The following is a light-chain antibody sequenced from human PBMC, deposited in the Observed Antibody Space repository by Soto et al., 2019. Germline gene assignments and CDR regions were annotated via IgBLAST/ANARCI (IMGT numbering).Light chain of an antibody. V-gene: IGKV3-15*01. J-gene: IGKJ1*01. CDR2: GAS. CDR1: QSISDT. CDR3: QQRSNWPRT. Sequence: EIVMTQSPATLSVSPGGRATLSCRASQSISDTLAWYQQKPGQVPRLLIYGASTRATGIPTRFSGSGSGTDFTLTISSLEPEDFAVYYCQQRSNWPRTFGQGTKVDIK.